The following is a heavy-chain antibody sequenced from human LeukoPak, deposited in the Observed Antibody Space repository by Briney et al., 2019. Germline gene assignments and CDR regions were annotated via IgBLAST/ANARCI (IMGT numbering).Heavy chain of an antibody. CDR1: GVTVSSNY. Sequence: GGSLRLSCAASGVTVSSNYMSWVRQAPGKGLEWVSVIYSGGSTYYADSVKGRFTISRDNSKNTLYLQMNSLRAEDTAVYYCARDSWDSSGYSQIWGQGTMVTVSS. CDR2: IYSGGST. CDR3: ARDSWDSSGYSQI. J-gene: IGHJ3*02. V-gene: IGHV3-66*02. D-gene: IGHD3-22*01.